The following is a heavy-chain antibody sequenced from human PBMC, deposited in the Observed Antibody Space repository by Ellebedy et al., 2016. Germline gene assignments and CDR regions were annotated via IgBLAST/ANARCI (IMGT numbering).Heavy chain of an antibody. CDR3: ARETGGHYYGSGALD. CDR1: GFPFSAHS. J-gene: IGHJ4*02. V-gene: IGHV3-48*04. Sequence: GGSLRLSXTASGFPFSAHSMNWVRQAPGKGLEWVSYIHRSSGLIYYADSVKGRFTISRDNAKDSLYLLMNSLRVEDTAVYYCARETGGHYYGSGALDWGQGTLVSVSS. D-gene: IGHD3-10*01. CDR2: IHRSSGLI.